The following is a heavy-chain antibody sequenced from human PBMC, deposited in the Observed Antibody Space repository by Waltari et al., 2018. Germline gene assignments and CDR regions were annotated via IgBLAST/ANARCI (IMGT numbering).Heavy chain of an antibody. D-gene: IGHD2-2*01. V-gene: IGHV3-7*03. Sequence: LRLSCEGSGFTFSSYWMSWVRQAPGKGLEWVGNIKQDGSGGNYVDSVKGRFTISRDNAKNSVLLQMISLRAEDTAVYYCLRDRRGPALFDSWGQGTLVTVSS. CDR2: IKQDGSGG. CDR3: LRDRRGPALFDS. CDR1: GFTFSSYW. J-gene: IGHJ4*02.